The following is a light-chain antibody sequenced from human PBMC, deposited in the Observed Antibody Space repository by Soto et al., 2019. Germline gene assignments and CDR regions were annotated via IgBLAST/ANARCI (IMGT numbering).Light chain of an antibody. CDR3: QQYNNWPPIT. V-gene: IGKV3-15*01. CDR1: QTVGGH. J-gene: IGKJ5*01. Sequence: EIVLTQSPGTLSLSLGERATLSCRASQTVGGHFAWYQQKPGQAPRLLIYGASTRATGIPARFSGSGSGTEFTLTISSLQSEDFAVYYCQQYNNWPPITFGQGTRLEIK. CDR2: GAS.